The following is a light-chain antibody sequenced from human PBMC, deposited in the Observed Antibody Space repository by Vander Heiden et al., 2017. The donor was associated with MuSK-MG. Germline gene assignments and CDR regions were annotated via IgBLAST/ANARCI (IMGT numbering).Light chain of an antibody. J-gene: IGKJ3*01. CDR1: QSVLYSSNNKNY. V-gene: IGKV4-1*01. CDR2: WAS. Sequence: DIVMTQSPESLAVSLGERATINCKSSQSVLYSSNNKNYLAWYQQKPGQPPKLLIYWASTRESGVPDRFSGSGSGTDFSLTISSLQAEDVAVYYCHQHYNFPFTFGHGTKVDTK. CDR3: HQHYNFPFT.